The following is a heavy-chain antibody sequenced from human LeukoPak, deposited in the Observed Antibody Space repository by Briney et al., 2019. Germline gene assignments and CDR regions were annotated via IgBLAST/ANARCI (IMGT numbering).Heavy chain of an antibody. V-gene: IGHV4-61*02. CDR2: IYTSGST. CDR3: ARGDYYYYYMDV. J-gene: IGHJ6*03. CDR1: GGSISSGSYY. Sequence: SQTLSLTCNVSGGSISSGSYYWSWIRQPPGKGLEWIGRIYTSGSTNYNPSLESRVTMSVDTSKNHFSLKLTSVTAADTAVYFCARGDYYYYYMDVWGKGTTVTVSS. D-gene: IGHD2-21*01.